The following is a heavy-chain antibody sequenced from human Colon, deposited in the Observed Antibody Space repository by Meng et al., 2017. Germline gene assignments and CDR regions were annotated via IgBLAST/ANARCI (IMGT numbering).Heavy chain of an antibody. D-gene: IGHD1-26*01. J-gene: IGHJ4*02. V-gene: IGHV1-2*06. CDR3: ARVLFSGSYPSGY. CDR1: GYTFTDYH. Sequence: QVQLVQSGAEVKMPGASVKVSCKASGYTFTDYHMHWVRQAPGQGLEWMGRIDPNSGGTNYAQKFQGRVTMTRDTSITTAYMELSRLRSDDTAVYYCARVLFSGSYPSGYWGQGTLVTVSS. CDR2: IDPNSGGT.